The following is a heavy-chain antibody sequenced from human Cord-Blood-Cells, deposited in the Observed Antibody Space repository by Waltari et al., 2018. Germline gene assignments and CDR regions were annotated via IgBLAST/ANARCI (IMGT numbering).Heavy chain of an antibody. CDR2: IYSGGST. J-gene: IGHJ3*02. Sequence: EVQLVESGGGLIQPGGSLRLSCAASGFTVSSNYMSWVRQAPGKGLEWVSVIYSGGSTYYADSVKGRFTISRDNSKNTLYLQMNSLRAEDTAVYYCARDNWNYAYAFDIWGQGTMVTVSS. V-gene: IGHV3-53*01. CDR1: GFTVSSNY. D-gene: IGHD1-7*01. CDR3: ARDNWNYAYAFDI.